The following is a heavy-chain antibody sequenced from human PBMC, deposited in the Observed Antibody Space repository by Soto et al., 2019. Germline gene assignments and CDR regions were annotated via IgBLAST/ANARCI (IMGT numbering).Heavy chain of an antibody. CDR1: GYTFISYD. D-gene: IGHD1-20*01. Sequence: QVQLVQSGAEVKKPGASVKVSCKASGYTFISYDINWVRQATGQGLEWMGWMNPNSGNTGYAPKLQGKVTITRDSSISTAYMEVSSLKSEDTAVYYCARGKWGISGTINRFDYWDQGTLVTVSS. CDR3: ARGKWGISGTINRFDY. J-gene: IGHJ4*02. CDR2: MNPNSGNT. V-gene: IGHV1-8*01.